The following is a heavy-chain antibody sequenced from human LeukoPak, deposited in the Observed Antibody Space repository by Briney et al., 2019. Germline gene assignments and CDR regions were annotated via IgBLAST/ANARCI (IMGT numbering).Heavy chain of an antibody. Sequence: SETLSLTCTVSGGSISSYYWSWIRQPAGKGLEWIGRIYTSGSTNYNPSLKSRVTISVDTSKNQFSLKLRSVTAADTAAYYCARAGPSNPYYYGMDVWGQGTTVTVSS. CDR2: IYTSGST. CDR3: ARAGPSNPYYYGMDV. J-gene: IGHJ6*02. V-gene: IGHV4-4*07. D-gene: IGHD4-11*01. CDR1: GGSISSYY.